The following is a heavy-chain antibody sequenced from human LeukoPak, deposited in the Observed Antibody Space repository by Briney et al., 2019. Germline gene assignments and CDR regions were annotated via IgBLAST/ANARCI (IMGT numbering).Heavy chain of an antibody. CDR2: ISSNGRST. J-gene: IGHJ6*02. Sequence: GGSLRLSCSASGFTFSNFAMHWVRQAPGEGLEYVSAISSNGRSTYYADSVKGRFTISRDNSKNTLYLQMSSLRAEDTAVYFCVRGYSFGPYGMDVWGQGTTVTVSS. V-gene: IGHV3-64D*09. D-gene: IGHD2-15*01. CDR1: GFTFSNFA. CDR3: VRGYSFGPYGMDV.